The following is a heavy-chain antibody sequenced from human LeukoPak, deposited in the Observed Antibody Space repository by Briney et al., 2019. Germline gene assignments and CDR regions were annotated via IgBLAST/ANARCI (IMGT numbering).Heavy chain of an antibody. Sequence: SVKVSCKASGGTFSSYAISWVRQAPGQGLEWMGRIIPILGIANYAQKFQGRVTMTRDTSTSTVYMELSSLRSEDTAVYYCARSRDYFDYWGQGTLVTVSS. J-gene: IGHJ4*02. CDR2: IIPILGIA. CDR3: ARSRDYFDY. V-gene: IGHV1-69*04. CDR1: GGTFSSYA.